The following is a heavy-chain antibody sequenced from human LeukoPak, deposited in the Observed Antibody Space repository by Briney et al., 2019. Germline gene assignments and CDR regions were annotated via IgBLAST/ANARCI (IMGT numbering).Heavy chain of an antibody. Sequence: GGSLRLSCTASGFTFSTYAMNWVRQAPGKGLEWVADIKQDGSEKYYVDSVKGRFTISRDNAKNSLYLQMNSLRAEDTAVYYCARGLIAARPLGFDYWGQGTLVTVSS. D-gene: IGHD6-6*01. J-gene: IGHJ4*02. CDR3: ARGLIAARPLGFDY. CDR2: IKQDGSEK. CDR1: GFTFSTYA. V-gene: IGHV3-7*01.